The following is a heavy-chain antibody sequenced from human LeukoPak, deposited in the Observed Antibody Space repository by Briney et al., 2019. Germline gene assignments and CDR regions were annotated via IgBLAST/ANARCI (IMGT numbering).Heavy chain of an antibody. V-gene: IGHV4-59*01. Sequence: SETLSLTCNVSGGSISSYYWSWIRQPPGKRLEWIGYIHYSGSTKYNPSLKSRVSISVDTSKNQFSLKLSSVTAADTAVYYCARAPYGARFDYWGQGTLVTVSS. CDR1: GGSISSYY. D-gene: IGHD3-10*01. CDR2: IHYSGST. CDR3: ARAPYGARFDY. J-gene: IGHJ4*02.